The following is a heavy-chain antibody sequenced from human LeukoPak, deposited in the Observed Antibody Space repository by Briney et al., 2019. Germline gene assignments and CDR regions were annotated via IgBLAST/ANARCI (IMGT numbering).Heavy chain of an antibody. D-gene: IGHD6-19*01. V-gene: IGHV3-11*01. J-gene: IGHJ4*02. Sequence: GGSLRLSCAASGFTFSDYHMNWIRQAPGKGLEWVSYISPGGNTIYFADSVNGRFTLSRDSARNSLSLQMNSRTAEDTAVYYCAAGRDIAVAGPGGYFDYWGRGTLVTVSS. CDR3: AAGRDIAVAGPGGYFDY. CDR1: GFTFSDYH. CDR2: ISPGGNTI.